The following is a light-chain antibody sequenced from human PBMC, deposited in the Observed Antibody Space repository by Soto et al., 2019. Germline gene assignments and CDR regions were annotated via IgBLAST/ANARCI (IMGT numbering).Light chain of an antibody. J-gene: IGKJ4*01. Sequence: DIILTQSPATVSVSPGERATLSCRASQSVSSNLAWYQHKVGQAPRLLIYGASTRVTGVPPGFSGSGSGTDFTLTICYLKAEDFGIYYCQLYNDRLRPVTFDGGTKVEI. V-gene: IGKV3-15*01. CDR1: QSVSSN. CDR3: QLYNDRLRPVT. CDR2: GAS.